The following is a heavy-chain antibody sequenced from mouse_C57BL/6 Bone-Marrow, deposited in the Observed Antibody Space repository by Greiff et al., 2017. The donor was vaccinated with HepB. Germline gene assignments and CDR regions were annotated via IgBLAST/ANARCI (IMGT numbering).Heavy chain of an antibody. CDR1: GFTFTDYY. V-gene: IGHV7-3*01. Sequence: EVQVVDSGGGLVQPGGSLSLSCAASGFTFTDYYMSWVRLPPGKAFEWLGFIRNTANGFTTEYSASVKGRFTISRDNSQSILYLHMNALKAEDSATYYCARRSIYYYGTSDAMDYWGQGTSVTVSS. J-gene: IGHJ4*01. CDR3: ARRSIYYYGTSDAMDY. CDR2: IRNTANGFTT. D-gene: IGHD1-1*01.